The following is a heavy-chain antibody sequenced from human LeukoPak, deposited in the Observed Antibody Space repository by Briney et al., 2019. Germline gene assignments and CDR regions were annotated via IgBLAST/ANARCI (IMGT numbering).Heavy chain of an antibody. CDR3: ATDLDGYNYSDEYFQH. D-gene: IGHD5-24*01. Sequence: ASVKVSCKASGYTFTSYGISWVRQAPGQGLEWMGWISAHNGNTNYAQKLQGRVTMTTDTSTSTAYMELRSLRSDDTAVYYCATDLDGYNYSDEYFQHWGQGTLVTVSS. V-gene: IGHV1-18*01. CDR2: ISAHNGNT. J-gene: IGHJ1*01. CDR1: GYTFTSYG.